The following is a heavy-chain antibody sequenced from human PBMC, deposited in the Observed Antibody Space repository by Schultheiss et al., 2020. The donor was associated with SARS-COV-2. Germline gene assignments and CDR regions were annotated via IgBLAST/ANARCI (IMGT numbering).Heavy chain of an antibody. CDR1: GGSISSSNW. CDR2: IYYSGST. CDR3: ARQLSSGWYGYYFDY. D-gene: IGHD6-19*01. V-gene: IGHV4-4*02. Sequence: SETLSLTCTVSGGSISSSNWWSWIRQPPGKGLEWIGYIYYSGSTYYNPSLKSRVTISVDTSKNQFSLKLSSVTAADTAVYYCARQLSSGWYGYYFDYWGQGALVTVSS. J-gene: IGHJ4*02.